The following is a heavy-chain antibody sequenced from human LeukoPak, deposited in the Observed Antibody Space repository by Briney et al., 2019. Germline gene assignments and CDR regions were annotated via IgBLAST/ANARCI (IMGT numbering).Heavy chain of an antibody. V-gene: IGHV3-74*01. CDR3: ARVYGSGSYRAFDI. D-gene: IGHD3-10*01. J-gene: IGHJ3*02. CDR2: INSDGYST. Sequence: PGGSLRLSCAASGFTFSSYWMHWVRQAPGKGLVWVSRINSDGYSTSYADSVKGRFTISRDNAKNTLYLQMNSLRVEDTAVYYCARVYGSGSYRAFDIWGQGTMVIVSS. CDR1: GFTFSSYW.